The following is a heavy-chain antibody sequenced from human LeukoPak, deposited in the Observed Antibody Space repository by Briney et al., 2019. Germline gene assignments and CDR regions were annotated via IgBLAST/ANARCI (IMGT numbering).Heavy chain of an antibody. J-gene: IGHJ4*02. D-gene: IGHD2-15*01. CDR2: IIPIFGTA. CDR1: GGSFSTYA. Sequence: GASVKVSCKASGGSFSTYAINWVRQAPGQGPEWMGGIIPIFGTANYTQKFQGRVTITADESTSTAYMELSSLRSEDTAVYYCARSGYCSGGSCYPYYFDYWGQGTLVTVSS. V-gene: IGHV1-69*13. CDR3: ARSGYCSGGSCYPYYFDY.